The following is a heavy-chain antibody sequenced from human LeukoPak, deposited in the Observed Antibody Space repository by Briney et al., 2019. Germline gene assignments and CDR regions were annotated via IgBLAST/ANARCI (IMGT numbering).Heavy chain of an antibody. Sequence: GGSLRLSCAAPGFTFSSYGMHWVCQAPGKGLEWVAVISYDGSNKYYADSVKGRFTISRDNSKNTLYLQMNSLRAEDTAVYYCAKDSGYSYGLYYYYGMDVWGQGTTVTVSS. CDR3: AKDSGYSYGLYYYYGMDV. CDR1: GFTFSSYG. J-gene: IGHJ6*02. CDR2: ISYDGSNK. V-gene: IGHV3-30*18. D-gene: IGHD5-18*01.